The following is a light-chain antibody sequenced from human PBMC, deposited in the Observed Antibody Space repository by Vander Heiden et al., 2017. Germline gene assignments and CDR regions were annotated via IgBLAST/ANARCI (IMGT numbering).Light chain of an antibody. CDR2: WAS. J-gene: IGKJ1*01. CDR1: QSVLYSSNNKNY. CDR3: QQDASAPSR. V-gene: IGKV4-1*01. Sequence: DIVMTQSPDSLAVSLGERATINCKSSQSVLYSSNNKNYLAWYQQKPGQPPKLLIYWASTRESRVPDRYTASASRTDSTLSIMSLKAEDVAVSSSQQDASAPSRLGHRTKEQIQ.